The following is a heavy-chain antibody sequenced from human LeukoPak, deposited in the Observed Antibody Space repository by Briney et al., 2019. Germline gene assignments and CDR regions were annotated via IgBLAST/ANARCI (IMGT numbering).Heavy chain of an antibody. CDR2: IHGGGGGT. Sequence: PGGSLRLSCAASGFTFSSYAMRWVRQAPGKGLEWVSTIHGGGGGTYYADSVKGRFTISRDSSNNRVYLQMISLRAEDTAVYYCGMAYDTSGYYFFRLDYWGQGTLVTVSS. D-gene: IGHD3-22*01. V-gene: IGHV3-23*01. CDR1: GFTFSSYA. CDR3: GMAYDTSGYYFFRLDY. J-gene: IGHJ4*02.